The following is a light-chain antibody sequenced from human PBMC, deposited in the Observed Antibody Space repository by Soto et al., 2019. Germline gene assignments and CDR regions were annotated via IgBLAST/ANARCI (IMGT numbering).Light chain of an antibody. Sequence: DIQMTQSPSTLSASVGDRVTITCRASQSISGWLAWYQQKPGKAPRLLIYKASSLESGVPSRFSGSGSGTEFTLTISSLQPDDFATYYCQQYNSALWAFGQGTKVDFK. CDR2: KAS. CDR3: QQYNSALWA. J-gene: IGKJ1*01. CDR1: QSISGW. V-gene: IGKV1-5*03.